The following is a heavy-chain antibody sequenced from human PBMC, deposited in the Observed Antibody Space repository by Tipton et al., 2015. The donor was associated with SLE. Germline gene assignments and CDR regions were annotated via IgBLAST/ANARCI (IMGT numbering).Heavy chain of an antibody. CDR2: MSASSGAT. Sequence: SLRLSCAASGFTFSTYAMTWVRQAPGKGLEWVSTMSASSGATYYADSVKGRFTISRDNSKNTLHLQMNSLRAEDTAVYFCAKDSSGWYLGFDYWGRGTLVTVSS. CDR1: GFTFSTYA. D-gene: IGHD6-19*01. CDR3: AKDSSGWYLGFDY. V-gene: IGHV3-23*01. J-gene: IGHJ4*02.